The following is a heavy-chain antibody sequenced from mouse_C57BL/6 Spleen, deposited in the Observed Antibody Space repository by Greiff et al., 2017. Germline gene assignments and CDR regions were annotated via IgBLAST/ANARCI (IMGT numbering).Heavy chain of an antibody. CDR2: IRSKSNNYAT. Sequence: VQLKESGGGLVQPKGSLKLSCAASGFSFNTYAMNWVRQAPGKGLEWVARIRSKSNNYATYYADSVKDRFTISRDDSESMLYLQMNNLKTEDTAMYYCVRQGGGYYLYYYAMDDWGQGTSVTVSS. D-gene: IGHD2-3*01. CDR3: VRQGGGYYLYYYAMDD. V-gene: IGHV10-1*01. J-gene: IGHJ4*01. CDR1: GFSFNTYA.